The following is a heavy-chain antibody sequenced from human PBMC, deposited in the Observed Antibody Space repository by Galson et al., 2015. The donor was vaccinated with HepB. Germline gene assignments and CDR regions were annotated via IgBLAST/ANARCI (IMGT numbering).Heavy chain of an antibody. Sequence: SVKVSCKASNYTFTTYDITWVRQAPGQGLEWMGWISADNGNTYYAQNFQGRVTMTTDTSTTTAYMELRSLRSDDTAIYFCARNNYDKDAFDVWGQGTMVTVSS. V-gene: IGHV1-18*01. CDR2: ISADNGNT. D-gene: IGHD1/OR15-1a*01. J-gene: IGHJ3*01. CDR1: NYTFTTYD. CDR3: ARNNYDKDAFDV.